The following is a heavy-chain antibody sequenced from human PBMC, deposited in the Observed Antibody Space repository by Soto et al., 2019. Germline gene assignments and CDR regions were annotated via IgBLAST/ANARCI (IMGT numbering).Heavy chain of an antibody. CDR1: GFSLRGYS. CDR3: ARGAGYGDYGGY. CDR2: ISGSGTTI. J-gene: IGHJ4*02. D-gene: IGHD4-17*01. Sequence: EVQLVESGGGFVQPGGSLRLSCAASGFSLRGYSMIWVRQAPGKGLEWVSYISGSGTTIYYADSVKGRFTISRDNAKYSVYLQMNSLGDEDTAVYYCARGAGYGDYGGYWGQGTLVTVSS. V-gene: IGHV3-48*02.